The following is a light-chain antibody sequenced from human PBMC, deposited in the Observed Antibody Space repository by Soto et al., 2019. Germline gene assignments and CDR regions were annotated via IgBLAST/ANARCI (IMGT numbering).Light chain of an antibody. CDR1: QSVGSY. V-gene: IGKV3-11*01. CDR2: DAS. CDR3: QQRSNWPPWT. J-gene: IGKJ1*01. Sequence: EIVLTQSPATLSLSPGERATLSCRASQSVGSYLTWFQQKPGQAPRLLISDASNRAPGIPARFSGSGSGTDFTLTNSSLEAEDFAVYYCQQRSNWPPWTFGQGTKVEIK.